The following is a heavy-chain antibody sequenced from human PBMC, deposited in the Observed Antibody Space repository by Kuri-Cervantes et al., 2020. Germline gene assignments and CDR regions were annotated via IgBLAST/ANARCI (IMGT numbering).Heavy chain of an antibody. Sequence: ASVKVSCKASGCTFTSYYMHWVRQAPGQGLEWMGIINPSGGSTSYAQKFQGRVTMTRDTSTSTVYMELRSLRSDDTAVYYCVIARYFDWAPHYFDYWGQGTLVTVSS. D-gene: IGHD3-9*01. CDR1: GCTFTSYY. CDR2: INPSGGST. J-gene: IGHJ4*02. V-gene: IGHV1-46*03. CDR3: VIARYFDWAPHYFDY.